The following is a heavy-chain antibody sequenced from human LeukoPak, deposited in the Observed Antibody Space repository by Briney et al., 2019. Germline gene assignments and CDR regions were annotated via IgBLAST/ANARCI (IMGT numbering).Heavy chain of an antibody. Sequence: GGSLRLSCTASGFTFSSAGMSWVRQAPGKGLEWVANIKQDGSEKYYVDSVKGRFTISRDNAKNSLYLQMNSLRAEDTAVYYCARGRGSWYDSWGQGTLVTVSS. D-gene: IGHD6-25*01. CDR3: ARGRGSWYDS. V-gene: IGHV3-7*01. CDR2: IKQDGSEK. J-gene: IGHJ5*01. CDR1: GFTFSSAG.